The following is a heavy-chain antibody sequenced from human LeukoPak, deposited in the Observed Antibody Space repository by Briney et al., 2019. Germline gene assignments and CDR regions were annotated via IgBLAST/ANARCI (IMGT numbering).Heavy chain of an antibody. V-gene: IGHV4-59*08. D-gene: IGHD3-10*01. CDR3: ARLHYYGSGSRFYADY. J-gene: IGHJ4*02. CDR2: IYYSGST. CDR1: GGSISSYY. Sequence: SETLSLTCTVSGGSISSYYWSWIRQPPGKGLEWIGYIYYSGSTNYNSSLKSRVTISVDTSKNQFSLKLSSVTAADTAVYYCARLHYYGSGSRFYADYWGQGTLVTVSS.